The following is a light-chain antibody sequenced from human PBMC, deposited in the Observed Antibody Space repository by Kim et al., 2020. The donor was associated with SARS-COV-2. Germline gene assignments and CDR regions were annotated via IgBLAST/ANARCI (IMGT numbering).Light chain of an antibody. CDR3: QQYGFSPNT. CDR1: QSVSSY. J-gene: IGKJ2*01. Sequence: EIVLTQSPGTLSLSPGERATLSCRASQSVSSYLAWYQQKPGQAPRLLIHGASSRATGIPDRFSGSGSGTDFTLTISRLEPEDFAVYYCQQYGFSPNTFGQGTSWRS. CDR2: GAS. V-gene: IGKV3-20*01.